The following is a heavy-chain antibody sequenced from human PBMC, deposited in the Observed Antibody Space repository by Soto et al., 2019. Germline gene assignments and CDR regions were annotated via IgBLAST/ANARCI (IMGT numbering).Heavy chain of an antibody. J-gene: IGHJ4*02. D-gene: IGHD3-9*01. CDR2: ISAYNGNT. CDR1: GYTFTSYG. V-gene: IGHV1-18*01. Sequence: ASVKVSCKASGYTFTSYGISWVRPAPGQGLEWMGWISAYNGNTNYAQKLQGRVTMTTDTSASTAYMELSSLRSEDTAVYYCARDGDDILTGYYMGVDYWGQGTLVTVSS. CDR3: ARDGDDILTGYYMGVDY.